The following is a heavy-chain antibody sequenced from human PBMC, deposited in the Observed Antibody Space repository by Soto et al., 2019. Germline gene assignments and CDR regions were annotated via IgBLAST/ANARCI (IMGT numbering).Heavy chain of an antibody. J-gene: IGHJ6*02. V-gene: IGHV3-30-3*01. CDR2: ISYDGSNK. D-gene: IGHD2-8*01. CDR3: ARAPDFVLIRAYYYYGMDV. CDR1: GFTFSSYA. Sequence: QVQLVESGGGVVQPGRSLRLSCAASGFTFSSYAMHWVRQAPGKGLEWVAVISYDGSNKYYADSVKGRFTISRDNSKNTLYVQMNSLRPEDTAVYYCARAPDFVLIRAYYYYGMDVWGQGTTVTVSS.